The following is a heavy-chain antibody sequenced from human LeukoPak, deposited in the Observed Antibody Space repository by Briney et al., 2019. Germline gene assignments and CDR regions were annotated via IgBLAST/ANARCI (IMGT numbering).Heavy chain of an antibody. D-gene: IGHD2-2*01. Sequence: GGSLRLSCAASGFTFSSYAMSWVRQAPGKGLEWVSAISGSGGSTYYADSVKGRFTISRDNSKNTPYLQMNSLRAEDTAVYYCAKHSRVVVPAAYIFDYWGQGTLVTVSS. V-gene: IGHV3-23*01. CDR2: ISGSGGST. J-gene: IGHJ4*02. CDR3: AKHSRVVVPAAYIFDY. CDR1: GFTFSSYA.